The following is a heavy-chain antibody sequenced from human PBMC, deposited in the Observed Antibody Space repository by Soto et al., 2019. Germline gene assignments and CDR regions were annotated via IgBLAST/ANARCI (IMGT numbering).Heavy chain of an antibody. CDR1: CCPISSSTYF. CDR2: IYYSGAT. J-gene: IGHJ4*02. CDR3: APVGIGTTTVDY. V-gene: IGHV4-39*02. D-gene: IGHD5-12*01. Sequence: PSGALSLPCLFSCCPISSSTYFLGLIPQPPGKGLEWIGSIYYSGATYYNPSLRSRITISMDRSKNHFSLKLTSVTAADTAIYYCAPVGIGTTTVDYWGQGTLVTVSS.